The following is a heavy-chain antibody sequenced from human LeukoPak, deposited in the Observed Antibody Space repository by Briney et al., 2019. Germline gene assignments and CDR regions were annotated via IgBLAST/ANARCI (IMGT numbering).Heavy chain of an antibody. D-gene: IGHD3-3*01. CDR1: GGSISSYY. Sequence: SETLSLTCTVSGGSISSYYWSWIRQPPGKGLEWIGYIYYSGSTYYNPSLKSRVTISVDTSKNQFSLKLSSVTAADTAVYYCARVHYDFWSGYPDAFDIWGQGTMVTVSS. CDR3: ARVHYDFWSGYPDAFDI. V-gene: IGHV4-59*08. CDR2: IYYSGST. J-gene: IGHJ3*02.